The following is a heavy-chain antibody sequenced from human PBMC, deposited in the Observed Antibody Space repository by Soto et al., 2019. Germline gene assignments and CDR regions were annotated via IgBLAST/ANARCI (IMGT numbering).Heavy chain of an antibody. CDR3: ARVRGYCSGGSCYDWFDP. V-gene: IGHV1-69*13. Sequence: SVKVSCKASGGTFSSYAISWVRQTPGQGLEWMGGIIPIFGTANYAQKFQGRVTITADESTSTAYMELSSLRSEDTAVYYCARVRGYCSGGSCYDWFDPWGQGTLVTVSS. J-gene: IGHJ5*02. CDR1: GGTFSSYA. CDR2: IIPIFGTA. D-gene: IGHD2-15*01.